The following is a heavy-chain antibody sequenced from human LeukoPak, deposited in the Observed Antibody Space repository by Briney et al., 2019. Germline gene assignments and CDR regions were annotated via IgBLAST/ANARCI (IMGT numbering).Heavy chain of an antibody. CDR1: GFTFSDYS. CDR3: ARDHRYAFDN. Sequence: GGSLRLSCGASGFTFSDYSMNWVRQAPGKGLEWISYVGISSSNTKYAASVKGRFTIYGDSAKNSVFLQMNNLRVEDTAVYYCARDHRYAFDNWGQGTLVTVSS. J-gene: IGHJ4*02. V-gene: IGHV3-48*04. D-gene: IGHD5-12*01. CDR2: VGISSSNT.